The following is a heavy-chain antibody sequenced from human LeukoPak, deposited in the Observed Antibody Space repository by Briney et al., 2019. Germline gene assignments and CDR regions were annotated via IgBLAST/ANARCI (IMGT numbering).Heavy chain of an antibody. CDR1: GFTFSSYA. J-gene: IGHJ6*02. V-gene: IGHV3-23*01. CDR2: ISGSGGST. CDR3: AKDPYARGNQLLPDGYYYYGMDV. D-gene: IGHD2-2*01. Sequence: GGSLRLSCAASGFTFSSYAMSWVRQAPGKGLEWVSAISGSGGSTYYADSVKGRFTISRDNSKNTLYLQMNSLRAEDTAVYYCAKDPYARGNQLLPDGYYYYGMDVWGQGTTVTVSS.